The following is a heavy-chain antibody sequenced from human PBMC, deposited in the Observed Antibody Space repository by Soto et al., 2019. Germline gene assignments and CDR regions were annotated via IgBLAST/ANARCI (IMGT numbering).Heavy chain of an antibody. Sequence: ASVKVSCKASGYILTLYTMHWVRQAPGQRLEWMGWINGDSGITKYSQKFQDRVIITRDPSASTAYLEMSSLRSEDTAVYYCARRYCSSASCHPEGNWFDPWGQGTQVTVSS. V-gene: IGHV1-3*01. CDR3: ARRYCSSASCHPEGNWFDP. CDR2: INGDSGIT. CDR1: GYILTLYT. D-gene: IGHD2-2*01. J-gene: IGHJ5*02.